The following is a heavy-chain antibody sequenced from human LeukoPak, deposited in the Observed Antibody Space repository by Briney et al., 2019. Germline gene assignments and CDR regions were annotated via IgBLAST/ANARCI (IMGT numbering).Heavy chain of an antibody. D-gene: IGHD2-15*01. J-gene: IGHJ6*04. Sequence: PGRSLRLSCAASGFTFSSYGIHWVRQAPGKGLEWVAVIGYDGSKKYYADSVKGRFTISRDNSKNTLYLHMNSLRVEDTAVYYCARDRGGYCSGGTCYPGLLSYSMGVWGKGTTVTVSS. CDR2: IGYDGSKK. CDR3: ARDRGGYCSGGTCYPGLLSYSMGV. CDR1: GFTFSSYG. V-gene: IGHV3-33*01.